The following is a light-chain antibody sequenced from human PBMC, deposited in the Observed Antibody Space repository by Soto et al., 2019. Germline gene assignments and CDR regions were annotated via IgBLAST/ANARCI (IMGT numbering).Light chain of an antibody. V-gene: IGKV3-20*01. CDR1: QSVTSNY. CDR2: GAS. J-gene: IGKJ1*01. CDR3: QHYVTSLTT. Sequence: EIVLTQSPGTLSLSPGERATLSCGASQSVTSNYLAWYQQKPGQAPRLLIFGASIRVKGIPDRFIGSGSGTDFTLTVSGLEPEDFAVYYCQHYVTSLTTFGKGTKVVVK.